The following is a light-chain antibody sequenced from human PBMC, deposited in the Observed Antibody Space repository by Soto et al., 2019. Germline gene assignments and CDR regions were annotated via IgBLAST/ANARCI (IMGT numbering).Light chain of an antibody. CDR1: QGVSTW. CDR2: TAS. J-gene: IGKJ5*01. Sequence: DIQMTQSPSTLSASVGDRVTITCRASQGVSTWLAWYQQKPGKAPNLLIYTASSLQSGVPSRFSGSGSGTDFTLTINGLQPEDFATYYCQPAASFPITFGRGKRMEI. CDR3: QPAASFPIT. V-gene: IGKV1-12*01.